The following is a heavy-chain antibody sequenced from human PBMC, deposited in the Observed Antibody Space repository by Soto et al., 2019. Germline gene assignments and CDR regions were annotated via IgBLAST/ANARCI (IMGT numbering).Heavy chain of an antibody. CDR3: ARAYSDAFDI. Sequence: GGSLRLSCAASGFTFNDYYMTWIRQAPGKGLEWVSYISSSGSGIYYADSMKGRFTISRDNAKKSLYLQMSSLRAEDTAVYYCARAYSDAFDIWGQGTMVTVSS. CDR2: ISSSGSGI. J-gene: IGHJ3*02. D-gene: IGHD2-15*01. CDR1: GFTFNDYY. V-gene: IGHV3-11*01.